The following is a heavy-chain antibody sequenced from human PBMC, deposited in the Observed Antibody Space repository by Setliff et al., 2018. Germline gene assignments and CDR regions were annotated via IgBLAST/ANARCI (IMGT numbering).Heavy chain of an antibody. D-gene: IGHD3-3*01. CDR2: IYYSGST. CDR3: ARGVYRSGRGEWSRPYY. J-gene: IGHJ4*02. V-gene: IGHV4-59*11. Sequence: PSETLSLTCTVSGGSISSHYWSWIRQPPGKGLEWIGSIYYSGSTNYNPPLKSRVTISVDTSKNQFSLKLSSVTAADTAVYYCARGVYRSGRGEWSRPYYWSQGTLVTVS. CDR1: GGSISSHY.